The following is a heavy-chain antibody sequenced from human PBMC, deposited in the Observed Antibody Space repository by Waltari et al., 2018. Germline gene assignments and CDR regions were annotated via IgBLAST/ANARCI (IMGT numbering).Heavy chain of an antibody. CDR2: TFYRSKWYN. V-gene: IGHV6-1*01. D-gene: IGHD2-21*02. Sequence: QLQQSGPGLVKPSQTLPLTCAISGDRVSRNSAAWNWIRETPSRGLEWLGRTFYRSKWYNDYAVSVRSRITINPDTSKNQFSLQLNSVTPEDTAVYYCAREGVVGTAFAFWGQGTLVTVSS. CDR1: GDRVSRNSAA. J-gene: IGHJ4*02. CDR3: AREGVVGTAFAF.